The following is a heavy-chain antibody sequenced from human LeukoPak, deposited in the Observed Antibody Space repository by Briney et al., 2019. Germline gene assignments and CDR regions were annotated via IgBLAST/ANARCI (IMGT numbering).Heavy chain of an antibody. V-gene: IGHV4-34*01. D-gene: IGHD2/OR15-2a*01. CDR1: GGSFSGYY. CDR2: INHSGST. J-gene: IGHJ6*03. CDR3: ARVNSEYYYYYYYMDV. Sequence: SETLSLTCAVYGGSFSGYYRSWIRQPPGKGLEWIGEINHSGSTNYNPSLKSRVTISVDTSKNQFSLKLSSVTAADTAVYYCARVNSEYYYYYYYMDVWGKGTTVTVSS.